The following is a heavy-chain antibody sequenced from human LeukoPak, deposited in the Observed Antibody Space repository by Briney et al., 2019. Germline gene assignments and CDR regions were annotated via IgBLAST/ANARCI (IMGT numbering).Heavy chain of an antibody. D-gene: IGHD6-13*01. CDR2: ISYDGSNK. V-gene: IGHV3-30*18. J-gene: IGHJ3*02. CDR1: GFTFSSYG. CDR3: AKEGQQLVPDAFDI. Sequence: PGGSLRLSCAASGFTFSSYGMHWVRQAPGKGLEWVAVISYDGSNKYYADSVKGRFTISRDNSKNTLYLQMNSLRAEDTAVYYCAKEGQQLVPDAFDIWGQGTMVTVSS.